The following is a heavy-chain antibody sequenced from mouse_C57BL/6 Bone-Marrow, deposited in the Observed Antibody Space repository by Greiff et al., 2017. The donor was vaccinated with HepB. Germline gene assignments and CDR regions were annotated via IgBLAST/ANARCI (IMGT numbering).Heavy chain of an antibody. CDR1: GYTFTDYE. D-gene: IGHD2-4*01. V-gene: IGHV1-15*01. J-gene: IGHJ2*01. CDR3: TRGAYDYDRLYYFDY. CDR2: IDPETGGT. Sequence: VQLQQSGAELVRPGASVTLSCKASGYTFTDYEMHWVKQTPVHGLEWIGAIDPETGGTAYNQKFKGKAILTADKSSSTAYMELRSLTSEDSAVYYCTRGAYDYDRLYYFDYWGQGTTLTVSS.